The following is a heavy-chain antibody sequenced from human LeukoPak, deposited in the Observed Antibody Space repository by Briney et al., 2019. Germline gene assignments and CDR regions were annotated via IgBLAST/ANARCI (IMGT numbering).Heavy chain of an antibody. D-gene: IGHD2-21*01. CDR3: ARDRDLVLAKAQMAV. CDR1: GFTLSANR. CDR2: IYIDTNT. Sequence: PGGSLRLSCAVFGFTLSANRMSWGRQAPGKGLEWVSVIYIDTNTYYADSVKGRFTISRDNSKNTLFLQMNSLRDEDTAVYYCARDRDLVLAKAQMAVWGKGTTVTVFS. V-gene: IGHV3-53*01. J-gene: IGHJ6*04.